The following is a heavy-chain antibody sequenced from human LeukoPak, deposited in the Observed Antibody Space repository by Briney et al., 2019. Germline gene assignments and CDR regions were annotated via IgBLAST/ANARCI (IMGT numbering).Heavy chain of an antibody. CDR2: ISGSGGNT. V-gene: IGHV3-23*01. D-gene: IGHD4-23*01. CDR3: AKDRPTVVTRRHYFDY. J-gene: IGHJ4*02. Sequence: GGSLRLSCAASGFTFSNYGMSWVRQAPGKGLEWVSTISGSGGNTYDADSVKGRFTISRDNSKNTLYLQMNSLRAEDTAVYYCAKDRPTVVTRRHYFDYWGQGILVTVSS. CDR1: GFTFSNYG.